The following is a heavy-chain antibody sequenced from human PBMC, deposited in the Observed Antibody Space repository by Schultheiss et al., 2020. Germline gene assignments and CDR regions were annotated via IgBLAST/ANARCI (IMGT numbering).Heavy chain of an antibody. CDR3: ARVYSTSWYFYIDY. V-gene: IGHV4-59*08. CDR1: GGSLSSYY. CDR2: ISYSGST. D-gene: IGHD6-13*01. Sequence: SETLSLTCTVSGGSLSSYYWTWIRQPPGKGLECIGYISYSGSTNFNPSLQSRITMSVDTSKNRFSLNLSSVTAADTAVYYCARVYSTSWYFYIDYWGQGNLVTVSS. J-gene: IGHJ4*02.